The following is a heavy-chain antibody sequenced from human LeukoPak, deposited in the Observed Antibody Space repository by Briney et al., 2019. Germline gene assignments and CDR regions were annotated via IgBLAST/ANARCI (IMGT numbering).Heavy chain of an antibody. V-gene: IGHV4-39*02. CDR1: GGSIRTDGSY. Sequence: SETLSLTCAVSGGSIRTDGSYWAWIRQPPGKGLEWIGSIYIDGITHYNSSLQSRVTLSIDTSKNHFSLRLTSVTAADTAVFYCARLFTRAWEYRYGMDVWGQGTAVTVSS. CDR2: IYIDGIT. CDR3: ARLFTRAWEYRYGMDV. D-gene: IGHD1-26*01. J-gene: IGHJ6*02.